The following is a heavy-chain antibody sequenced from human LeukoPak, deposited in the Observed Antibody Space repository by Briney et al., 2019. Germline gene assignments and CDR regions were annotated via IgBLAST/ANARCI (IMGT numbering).Heavy chain of an antibody. CDR2: IYYSGST. J-gene: IGHJ4*02. CDR3: VTLVGFVDY. Sequence: SETLSLTCTVSGGSISSSSYYWGWIRQPPGKGLEWIGSIYYSGSTYYNPSLKSRVTISVDTSKNQFSLKLSSVTAADTAVYYCVTLVGFVDYRGQGTLVIVSS. CDR1: GGSISSSSYY. V-gene: IGHV4-39*01. D-gene: IGHD1-26*01.